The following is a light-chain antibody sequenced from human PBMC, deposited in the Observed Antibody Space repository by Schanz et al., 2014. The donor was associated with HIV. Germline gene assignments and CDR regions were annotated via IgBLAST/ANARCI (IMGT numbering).Light chain of an antibody. Sequence: EIVLTQSPGTLSLSPGERATLSCRASQSVSSSYLAWYQQKPGQSPRLLIYDASNRATGIPPRFSGSGSGTDFTLTISRLDPEDFAVYYCQQYGSSSYTFGQGTKLEIK. J-gene: IGKJ2*01. CDR2: DAS. CDR1: QSVSSSY. CDR3: QQYGSSSYT. V-gene: IGKV3-20*01.